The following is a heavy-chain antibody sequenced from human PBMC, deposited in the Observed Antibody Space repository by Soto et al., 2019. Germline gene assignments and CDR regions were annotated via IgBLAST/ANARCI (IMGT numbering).Heavy chain of an antibody. Sequence: GRSMRLSCAASESTFSSYWMHWVRQAPGKGLVWVSRINSDGSSTSYADSVKGRFTISRDNAKNTLYLQMNSLRAEDTAVYYCVRTSLVVAAATREDYWGQGT. CDR2: INSDGSST. D-gene: IGHD2-15*01. CDR1: ESTFSSYW. V-gene: IGHV3-74*01. CDR3: VRTSLVVAAATREDY. J-gene: IGHJ4*02.